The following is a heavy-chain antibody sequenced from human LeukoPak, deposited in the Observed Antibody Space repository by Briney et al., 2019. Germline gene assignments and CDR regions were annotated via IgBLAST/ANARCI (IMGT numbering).Heavy chain of an antibody. CDR1: GFTFSSYA. V-gene: IGHV3-23*01. CDR2: ISGSGGST. Sequence: PGGSLRLSCAASGFTFSSYAMSWVRQAPGKGLEWVSAISGSGGSTYYADSVKGRFTISRDNSKNTLYLQMNSLRAEDTAVYYCAKGYCSGGSCYRVYGMDVWGQGTTVTVSS. J-gene: IGHJ6*02. D-gene: IGHD2-15*01. CDR3: AKGYCSGGSCYRVYGMDV.